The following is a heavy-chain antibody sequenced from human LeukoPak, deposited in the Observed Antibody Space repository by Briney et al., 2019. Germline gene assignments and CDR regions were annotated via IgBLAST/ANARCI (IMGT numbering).Heavy chain of an antibody. D-gene: IGHD1-7*01. CDR2: INSGGSGT. J-gene: IGHJ4*02. Sequence: GGSLRLSCAASGFTFSSYWMHWVRQAPGKGLVWVSRINSGGSGTTYADSVKGRFTISRDTAKNTLYLQMNSLRAEDTATYYCARGWNSDYFDYWGQGTLVTVSS. CDR1: GFTFSSYW. CDR3: ARGWNSDYFDY. V-gene: IGHV3-74*01.